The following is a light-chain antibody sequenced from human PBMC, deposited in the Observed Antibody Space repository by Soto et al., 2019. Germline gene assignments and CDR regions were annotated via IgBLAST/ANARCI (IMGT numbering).Light chain of an antibody. J-gene: IGLJ2*01. CDR2: LNSDGSH. CDR1: SGHSSYA. V-gene: IGLV4-69*01. CDR3: QTGGTGIVV. Sequence: QLVLTQSPSASASLGASVKLTCTLSSGHSSYAIAWHQQQPEKGPRYLMKLNSDGSHSKGDGPPDRFSGSSAGADRYLTICSLQDEDADDYYCQTGGTGIVVFGGGTKLTVL.